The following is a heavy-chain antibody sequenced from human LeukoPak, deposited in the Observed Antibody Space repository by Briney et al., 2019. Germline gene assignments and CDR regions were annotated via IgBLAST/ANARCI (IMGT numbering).Heavy chain of an antibody. CDR1: GGPISSYY. J-gene: IGHJ4*02. CDR2: IYYSGST. Sequence: SETLSLTCTVSGGPISSYYWSWIRQPPGKGLEWIGYIYYSGSTNYNPSLKSRVTISVDTSKNQFSLKLSSVTAADTAVYYCARADVWFGVDYWGQGTLVTVSS. D-gene: IGHD3-10*01. V-gene: IGHV4-59*01. CDR3: ARADVWFGVDY.